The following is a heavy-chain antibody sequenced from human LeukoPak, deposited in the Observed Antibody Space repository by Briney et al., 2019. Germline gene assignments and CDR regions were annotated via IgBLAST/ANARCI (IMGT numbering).Heavy chain of an antibody. Sequence: GGSLRLSCAASGFTFSSYAMTWVRQAPGKGLEWVSGISGSGGSTYYADSVKGRFTISRDNSKNTLYLQMNSLRAEDTAVYYCARDDAVAGHFDYWGQGTLVTVSS. J-gene: IGHJ4*02. CDR3: ARDDAVAGHFDY. V-gene: IGHV3-23*01. CDR1: GFTFSSYA. CDR2: ISGSGGST. D-gene: IGHD6-19*01.